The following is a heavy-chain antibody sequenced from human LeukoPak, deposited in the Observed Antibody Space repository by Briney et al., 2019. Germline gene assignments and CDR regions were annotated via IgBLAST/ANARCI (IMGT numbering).Heavy chain of an antibody. Sequence: SETLSLTCAVYGGSFSGYYWSWIRQPPGKGLEWIGEINHSGSTNYNPSLKSRVTISVDTSKNQFSLKLSSVTAADTAVYYCARGQIIAAAGYFDYWGQGTLVTVSS. CDR2: INHSGST. V-gene: IGHV4-34*01. CDR3: ARGQIIAAAGYFDY. D-gene: IGHD6-13*01. CDR1: GGSFSGYY. J-gene: IGHJ4*02.